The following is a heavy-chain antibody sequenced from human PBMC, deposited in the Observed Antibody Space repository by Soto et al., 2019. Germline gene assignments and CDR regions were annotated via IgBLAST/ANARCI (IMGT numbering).Heavy chain of an antibody. D-gene: IGHD6-13*01. CDR2: INPSGGST. CDR1: GYTFTSYY. J-gene: IGHJ4*02. CDR3: AVGGTGYSSSWYVFDY. Sequence: GASVKVSCKASGYTFTSYYMHWVRQAPGQGLEWMGIINPSGGSTSYAQKFQGRVTMTRDTSTSTVYMELSSLRSEDTAVYYCAVGGTGYSSSWYVFDYWGQGTLVTVSS. V-gene: IGHV1-46*01.